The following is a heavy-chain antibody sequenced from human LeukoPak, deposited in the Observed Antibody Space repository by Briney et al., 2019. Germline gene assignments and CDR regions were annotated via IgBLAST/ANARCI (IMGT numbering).Heavy chain of an antibody. Sequence: SETLSLTCAVSGGSITNGAYSWSWIRQPPGKGLEWIGYIYHSGSTYYNPSLKSRVTISLDRSKNQFSLKVTSVTAADTAVYYCARGLWYYGSGSYTHFDHWGQGSQVTVSS. D-gene: IGHD3-10*01. CDR3: ARGLWYYGSGSYTHFDH. J-gene: IGHJ4*02. CDR1: GGSITNGAYS. V-gene: IGHV4-30-2*01. CDR2: IYHSGST.